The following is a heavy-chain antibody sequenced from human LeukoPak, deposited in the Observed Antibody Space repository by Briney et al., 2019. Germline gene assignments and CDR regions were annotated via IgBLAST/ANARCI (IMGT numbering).Heavy chain of an antibody. J-gene: IGHJ4*02. CDR2: ISGSGGST. CDR1: GFTFSSYA. V-gene: IGHV3-23*01. Sequence: GGSLRLSCAASGFTFSSYAMSWVRQAPGKGLEWVSAISGSGGSTYYADSVKGRFTISRDNAKNSLYLQMNSLRAEDTALYYCAKGGMVLRYFDWSDYWGQGTLVTVSS. D-gene: IGHD3-9*01. CDR3: AKGGMVLRYFDWSDY.